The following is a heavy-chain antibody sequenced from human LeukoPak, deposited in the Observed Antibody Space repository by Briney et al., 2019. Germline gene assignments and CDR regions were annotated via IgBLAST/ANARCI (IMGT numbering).Heavy chain of an antibody. D-gene: IGHD4-23*01. CDR3: AREPRTLSGNSGFDY. CDR2: IYTSGST. CDR1: GGSISSGSCY. V-gene: IGHV4-61*02. J-gene: IGHJ4*02. Sequence: NPSETLSLTCTVSGGSISSGSCYWSWIRQPAGKGLEWIGRIYTSGSTNYNPSLKSRVTISVDTSKNQFSLKLSSVTAADTAVYYCAREPRTLSGNSGFDYWGQGTLVTVSS.